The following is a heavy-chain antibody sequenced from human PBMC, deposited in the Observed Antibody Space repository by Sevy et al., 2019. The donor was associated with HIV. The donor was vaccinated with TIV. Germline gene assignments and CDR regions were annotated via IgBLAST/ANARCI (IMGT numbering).Heavy chain of an antibody. CDR3: AGENAWGRGYS. V-gene: IGHV4-59*08. D-gene: IGHD1-26*01. Sequence: SETLSLTCTVSGGSITSLYLNWIRQPPGKGLEWIANIYYNGHINYNPSLKSRFTLSLDTSKNQLSLRLSPVTAADTAMYYCAGENAWGRGYSWGQGTLVTVSS. CDR2: IYYNGHI. J-gene: IGHJ4*02. CDR1: GGSITSLY.